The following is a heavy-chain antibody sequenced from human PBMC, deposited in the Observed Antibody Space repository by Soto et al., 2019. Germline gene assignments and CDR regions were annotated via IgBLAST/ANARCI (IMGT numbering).Heavy chain of an antibody. CDR2: ISAYNGNT. Sequence: ASVKVSCKASGYTFTSYGISWVRQAPGQGLEWMGWISAYNGNTNYAQKLQGRVTMTTDTSTSTAYMELRSLRSDDTAVYCCASGNIVVVPAATKPGYYFDYWGQGTLVTVSS. J-gene: IGHJ4*02. V-gene: IGHV1-18*01. CDR1: GYTFTSYG. D-gene: IGHD2-2*01. CDR3: ASGNIVVVPAATKPGYYFDY.